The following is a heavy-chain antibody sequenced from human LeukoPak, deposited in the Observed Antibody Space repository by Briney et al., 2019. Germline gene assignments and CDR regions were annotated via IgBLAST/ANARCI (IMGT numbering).Heavy chain of an antibody. CDR2: ISYDGSNK. J-gene: IGHJ4*02. CDR3: ARDRRKRIAAAGLFDY. Sequence: PGGSLRLSCAASGFTFSSYAMHWVRQAPGKGLEWVAVISYDGSNKYYADSVKGRFTISRDNSKNTLYLQMNSLRAEDTAVYYCARDRRKRIAAAGLFDYWGQGTLVTVSS. V-gene: IGHV3-30-3*01. CDR1: GFTFSSYA. D-gene: IGHD6-13*01.